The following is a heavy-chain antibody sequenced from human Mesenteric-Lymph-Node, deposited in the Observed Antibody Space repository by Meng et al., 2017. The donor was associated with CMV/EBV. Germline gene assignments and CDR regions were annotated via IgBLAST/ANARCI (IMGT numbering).Heavy chain of an antibody. D-gene: IGHD3-3*01. CDR2: IYSGGDST. V-gene: IGHV3-NL1*01. CDR3: ARDFGSASYFYDH. CDR1: GFTFSSYW. J-gene: IGHJ4*02. Sequence: ETLSLTCAASGFTFSSYWMHWVRQAPGKGLVWVSVIYSGGDSTYYADSVKGRFTISGDNAKNSLYLQMNSLRAEDTAVYYCARDFGSASYFYDHWGQGTLVTVSS.